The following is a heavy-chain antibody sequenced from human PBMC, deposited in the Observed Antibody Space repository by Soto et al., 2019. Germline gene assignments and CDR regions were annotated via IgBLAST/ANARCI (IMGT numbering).Heavy chain of an antibody. V-gene: IGHV4-31*03. CDR1: GGSISSGGYY. D-gene: IGHD3-10*01. CDR2: IYYSGST. Sequence: SETLSLTCTVSGGSISSGGYYWSWIRQHPGKGLEWIGYIYYSGSTYYNPSLKSRVTISVDTSKNQFSLKLSSVTAADTAVYYCARDQSGSGSYDYWGQGTLVTVSS. CDR3: ARDQSGSGSYDY. J-gene: IGHJ4*02.